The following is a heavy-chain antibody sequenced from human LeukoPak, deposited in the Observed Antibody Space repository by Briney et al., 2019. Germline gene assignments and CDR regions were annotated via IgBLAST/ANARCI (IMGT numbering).Heavy chain of an antibody. J-gene: IGHJ4*02. CDR3: ASGRSTSRPFDY. CDR1: GGSISSYY. V-gene: IGHV4-59*08. Sequence: PSETLSLTCTVSGGSISSYYWSWIRQPPGKGLEWIGYIYYTGSTNYSPSLKSRVTISVDASKNQFSLKLSSVPAADTALCYCASGRSTSRPFDYWGQGTLVTVSS. CDR2: IYYTGST. D-gene: IGHD2-2*01.